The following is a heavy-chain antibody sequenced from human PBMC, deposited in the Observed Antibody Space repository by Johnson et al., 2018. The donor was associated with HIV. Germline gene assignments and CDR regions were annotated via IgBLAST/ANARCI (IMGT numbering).Heavy chain of an antibody. CDR3: SSPWYYDMYAFDI. D-gene: IGHD3-22*01. CDR1: GFTFDDYG. V-gene: IGHV3-20*04. Sequence: MQLVESGGSVVRPGGSLRLSCAASGFTFDDYGMSWVRQAPGKGLEWASGINWNGGSTGYEASVKGRFSISRDNSKNTVYLQMNSLRPEDTAVYYCSSPWYYDMYAFDIWGQGTLVTVSS. J-gene: IGHJ3*02. CDR2: INWNGGST.